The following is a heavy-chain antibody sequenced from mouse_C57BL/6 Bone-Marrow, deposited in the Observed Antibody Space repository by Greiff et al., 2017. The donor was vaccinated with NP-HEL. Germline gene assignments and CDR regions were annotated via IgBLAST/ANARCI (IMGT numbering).Heavy chain of an antibody. CDR3: ARDGYYTWFAY. CDR2: INPYNGGT. V-gene: IGHV1-19*01. CDR1: GYTFTDYY. J-gene: IGHJ3*01. D-gene: IGHD2-3*01. Sequence: SGPVLVKPGASVKMSCKASGYTFTDYYMNWVKQSPGKSLEWIGVINPYNGGTSYNQKFKGKATLTVDKSSSTAYMELNSLTSEDSAVYYCARDGYYTWFAYWGQGTLVTVAA.